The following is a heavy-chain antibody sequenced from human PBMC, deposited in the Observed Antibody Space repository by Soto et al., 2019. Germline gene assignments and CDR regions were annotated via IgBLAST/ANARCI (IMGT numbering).Heavy chain of an antibody. V-gene: IGHV1-69*01. CDR2: IIPVFQTA. CDR3: ARGGSGYTWFNEF. CDR1: GGLFSSYP. Sequence: QEQLVQSEAEVKKPGYSVKVSCKASGGLFSSYPISWVRQVPGQGLEWMGGIIPVFQTAYYTQRFQGRVTITADEATNTSYNELSSLRSEDTAIYYCARGGSGYTWFNEFWGQGTLVTVSS. J-gene: IGHJ4*02. D-gene: IGHD3-22*01.